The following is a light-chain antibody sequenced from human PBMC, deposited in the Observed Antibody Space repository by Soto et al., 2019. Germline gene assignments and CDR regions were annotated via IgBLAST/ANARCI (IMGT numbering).Light chain of an antibody. Sequence: QSALTQPPSASGSPGQSVTISCTGTSSDVGDNYVSWYQQHLGKAPKLIIYEVSQRPSGVPDRFSGYKSGNTASLTVSGLQTEDEADYYCSAYAGSNSFVFGSGTKVTVL. J-gene: IGLJ1*01. CDR1: SSDVGDNY. CDR3: SAYAGSNSFV. V-gene: IGLV2-8*01. CDR2: EVS.